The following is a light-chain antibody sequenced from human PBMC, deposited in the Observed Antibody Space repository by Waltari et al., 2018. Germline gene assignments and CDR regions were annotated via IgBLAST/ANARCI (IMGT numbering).Light chain of an antibody. CDR2: DTA. CDR3: QQRSNWPLT. J-gene: IGKJ4*01. Sequence: EIVLTQSPATLSLSPGERATLSCRAIHRIANYLAWYQQRPGQAPRLLIYDTANRATGIPARFSGSGYETDFTLTIRSLEPEDFGVYYCQQRSNWPLTFGGGTKVEIK. CDR1: HRIANY. V-gene: IGKV3-11*01.